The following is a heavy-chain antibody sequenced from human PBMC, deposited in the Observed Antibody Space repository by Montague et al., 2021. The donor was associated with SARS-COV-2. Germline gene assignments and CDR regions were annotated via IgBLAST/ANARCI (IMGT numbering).Heavy chain of an antibody. D-gene: IGHD4-17*01. CDR3: AHRHYTVATTYFDS. J-gene: IGHJ4*02. CDR2: XYWDDDK. Sequence: PALVKPXQTLTLTCTFSGFSLSTSGVGVGWIRQPPGKALEWLALXYWDDDKRYSPSLKSRLTITKDTSKNQVVLTMTNMDPVDTATYYCAHRHYTVATTYFDSWGQGTLVTVSS. V-gene: IGHV2-5*02. CDR1: GFSLSTSGVG.